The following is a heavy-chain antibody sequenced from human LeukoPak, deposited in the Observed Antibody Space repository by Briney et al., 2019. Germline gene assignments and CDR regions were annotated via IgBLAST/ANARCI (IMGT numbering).Heavy chain of an antibody. CDR2: ISGSGDAA. J-gene: IGHJ4*02. CDR3: AAAPRPTTPLLPVDY. D-gene: IGHD1-1*01. Sequence: GGSLRLSCAASGLTFSSFAVSWVRQAPGKGLEWVSSISGSGDAAYYADSVKGRFTISRDNSKNILYLQMNSLGAEDSAVYYCAAAPRPTTPLLPVDYWGQGTLVTVSS. V-gene: IGHV3-23*01. CDR1: GLTFSSFA.